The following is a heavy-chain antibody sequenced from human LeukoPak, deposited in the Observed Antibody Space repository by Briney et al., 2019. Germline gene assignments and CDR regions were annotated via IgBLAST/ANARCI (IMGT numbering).Heavy chain of an antibody. D-gene: IGHD6-6*01. CDR2: IKQDGSVE. J-gene: IGHJ4*02. CDR3: ARIGYSSSSFDF. Sequence: GGSLRLSCAAPGFMFSSYWMSWVRQAPGKGLEWVANIKQDGSVEYYVVSVKGRFTISRDNAKESLYLQMNSLRAEDTAVYYCARIGYSSSSFDFWGQGTLVTVSS. V-gene: IGHV3-7*05. CDR1: GFMFSSYW.